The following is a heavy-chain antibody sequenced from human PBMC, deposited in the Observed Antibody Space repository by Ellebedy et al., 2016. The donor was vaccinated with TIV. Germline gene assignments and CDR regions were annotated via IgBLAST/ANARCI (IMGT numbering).Heavy chain of an antibody. D-gene: IGHD5-24*01. CDR2: VDHTGRA. CDR3: ARLSKDGYTLVFDA. CDR1: GDSISSGRHL. V-gene: IGHV4-31*03. J-gene: IGHJ4*02. Sequence: MPSETLSLTCTVSGDSISSGRHLWSWVRPFPGKALEWMGYVDHTGRAYYNPSLEHRPSLRTRLIISVDPSENQFSLSLKSRAGADTAVYYCARLSKDGYTLVFDAWGQGALVTVSS.